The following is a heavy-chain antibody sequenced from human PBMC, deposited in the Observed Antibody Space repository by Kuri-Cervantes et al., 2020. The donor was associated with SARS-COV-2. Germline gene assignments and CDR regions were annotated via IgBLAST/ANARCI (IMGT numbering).Heavy chain of an antibody. CDR1: GFTFSSYW. Sequence: GGSLRLSCAASGFTFSSYWMSWVRQAPGKGLEWVANIKQDGSEKYYVDSVKGRFTISRDNSKNTLYLQMNSLRAEDTAVYYCAKVSGDMYYYDSSGYLDWGQGTLVTVSS. D-gene: IGHD3-22*01. J-gene: IGHJ4*02. CDR3: AKVSGDMYYYDSSGYLD. V-gene: IGHV3-7*05. CDR2: IKQDGSEK.